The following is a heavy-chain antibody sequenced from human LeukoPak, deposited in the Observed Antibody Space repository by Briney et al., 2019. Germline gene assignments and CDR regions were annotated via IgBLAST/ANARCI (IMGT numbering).Heavy chain of an antibody. CDR2: ISGSGGST. Sequence: GGSLRLSCAASGFTVSSNYMSWVRQAPGKGLEWVSAISGSGGSTYYADSVKGRFTISRDNSKNTLYLQMNSLRAEYTAVYYCAKDRGYSYGRLDYWGQGTLVTVSS. CDR3: AKDRGYSYGRLDY. CDR1: GFTVSSNY. D-gene: IGHD5-18*01. V-gene: IGHV3-23*01. J-gene: IGHJ4*02.